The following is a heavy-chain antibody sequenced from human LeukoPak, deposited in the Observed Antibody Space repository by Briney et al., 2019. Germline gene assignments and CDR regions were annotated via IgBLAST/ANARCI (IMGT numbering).Heavy chain of an antibody. V-gene: IGHV3-21*01. J-gene: IGHJ4*02. CDR3: ARDPSNDYVWGSYRSYYFDY. CDR2: ISSSSSYI. CDR1: GFTFSSYS. Sequence: GGSPRLSCAASGFTFSSYSMNWVRQAPGKGLEWVSSISSSSSYIYYADSVKGRFTISRDNAKNSLYLQMNSLRAEDTAVYYCARDPSNDYVWGSYRSYYFDYWGQGTLVTVSS. D-gene: IGHD3-16*02.